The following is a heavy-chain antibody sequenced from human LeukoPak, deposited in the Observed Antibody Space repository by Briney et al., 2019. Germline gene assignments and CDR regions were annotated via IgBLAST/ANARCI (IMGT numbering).Heavy chain of an antibody. J-gene: IGHJ5*02. V-gene: IGHV3-11*04. CDR2: ISSSGATI. Sequence: GGSLRLSCAASGFTFSDYYMTWIRQAPGKGLEWVSYISSSGATIYYAESVKGRFTISRDNAKNSLYLQMNSLRAEDTAVYYCARGYKYQLLFSWFDPWGQGTLVTVSS. CDR3: ARGYKYQLLFSWFDP. D-gene: IGHD2-2*01. CDR1: GFTFSDYY.